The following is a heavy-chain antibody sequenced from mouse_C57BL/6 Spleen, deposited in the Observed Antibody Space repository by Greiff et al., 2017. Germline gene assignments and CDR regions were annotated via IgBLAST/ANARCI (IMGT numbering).Heavy chain of an antibody. D-gene: IGHD3-2*02. CDR2: LYPGDGDT. Sequence: QVQLKQSGPELVKPGASVKISCKASGYAFSSSWMNWVKQRPGKGLEWIGRLYPGDGDTNYNGKFKGKATLTADKSSSTAYMQLSSLTSEDSAVYFCARGTAQAGTYFDYWGQGTTLTVSS. CDR1: GYAFSSSW. CDR3: ARGTAQAGTYFDY. V-gene: IGHV1-82*01. J-gene: IGHJ2*01.